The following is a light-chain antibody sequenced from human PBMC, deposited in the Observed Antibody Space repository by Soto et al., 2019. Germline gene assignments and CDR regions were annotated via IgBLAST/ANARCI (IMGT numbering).Light chain of an antibody. CDR2: DIS. J-gene: IGKJ4*01. Sequence: MTQSPSSLSASGGDRVTITCRASQNIVGYLSWYQQKPGQPPRLLIYDISTRATGIPTRFSGSGSGTEFTLTISSLQSEDFAVYYCQQYNSWPLTFGGGTKVEIK. CDR1: QNIVGY. CDR3: QQYNSWPLT. V-gene: IGKV3D-15*01.